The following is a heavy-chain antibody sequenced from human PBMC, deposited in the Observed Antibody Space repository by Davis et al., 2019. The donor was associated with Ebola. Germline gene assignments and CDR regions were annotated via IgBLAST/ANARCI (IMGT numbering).Heavy chain of an antibody. CDR1: GGTFSSYA. CDR3: AREKGPYSSSWYPVYYGMDV. D-gene: IGHD6-13*01. Sequence: AASVKVSCKASGGTFSSYAISWVRQAPGQGLEWMGIINPSGGSTSYAQKFQGRVTMTRDTSTSTVYMELSSLRSEDTAVYYCAREKGPYSSSWYPVYYGMDVWGQGTTVTVSS. J-gene: IGHJ6*02. V-gene: IGHV1-46*01. CDR2: INPSGGST.